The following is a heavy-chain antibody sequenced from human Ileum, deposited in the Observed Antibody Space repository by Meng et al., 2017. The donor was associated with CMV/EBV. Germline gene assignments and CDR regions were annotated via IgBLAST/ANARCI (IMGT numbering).Heavy chain of an antibody. CDR3: AGGTRTGIVDY. Sequence: QVQLQESGPGLVKPSETLSLTCTVSGGSLGSSDYYWGWIRQPQGKGLEWIATIYYSGSNYYNPSLKTPVTIAVDTSKNQFSLRLRSVTAADTDVYYCAGGTRTGIVDYWGQGTLVTVSS. J-gene: IGHJ4*02. CDR1: GGSLGSSDYY. D-gene: IGHD3/OR15-3a*01. CDR2: IYYSGSN. V-gene: IGHV4-39*07.